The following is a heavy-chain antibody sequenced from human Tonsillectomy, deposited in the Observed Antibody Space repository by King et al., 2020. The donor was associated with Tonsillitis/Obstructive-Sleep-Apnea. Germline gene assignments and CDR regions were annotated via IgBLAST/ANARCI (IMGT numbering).Heavy chain of an antibody. V-gene: IGHV1-69*01. CDR1: GDTFSNCA. Sequence: VQLVESGAEVKKPGSSVKVSCKASGDTFSNCAISWVRQSPGQGLEWMGGIIPIFGTANYAQKFQGRVPMTADESTRTSYMELRSLRSEDTAVYYCARQEVVPRSFYYSYIDVWGKGTTVTVSS. J-gene: IGHJ6*03. D-gene: IGHD2-2*01. CDR2: IIPIFGTA. CDR3: ARQEVVPRSFYYSYIDV.